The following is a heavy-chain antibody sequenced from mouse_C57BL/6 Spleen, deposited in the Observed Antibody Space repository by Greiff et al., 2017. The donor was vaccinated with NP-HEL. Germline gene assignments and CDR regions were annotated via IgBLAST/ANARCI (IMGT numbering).Heavy chain of an antibody. V-gene: IGHV1-81*01. CDR3: ARGFYDGYYVRYAMDY. Sequence: QVQLQQSGAELARPGASVKLSCKASGYTFTSYGISWVKQRTGQGLEWIGEIYPRSGNTYYNEKFKGKATLTADKSSSTAYMELRSLTSEDSAVYFCARGFYDGYYVRYAMDYWGQGTSVTVSS. D-gene: IGHD2-3*01. CDR2: IYPRSGNT. CDR1: GYTFTSYG. J-gene: IGHJ4*01.